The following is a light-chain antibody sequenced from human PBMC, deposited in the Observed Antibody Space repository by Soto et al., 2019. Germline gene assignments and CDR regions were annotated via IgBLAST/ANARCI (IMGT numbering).Light chain of an antibody. J-gene: IGKJ1*01. V-gene: IGKV3-15*01. CDR1: QGCFNH. CDR3: QQYYNGPRT. Sequence: EILMTQSPASLSMSPGERTTLFLKANQGCFNHLALYQHKPGQAPKLLIYDASTRATGIPARFSGSGSGTEFTLTISSLQSEDFAIYYCQQYYNGPRTFGQGTKVEI. CDR2: DAS.